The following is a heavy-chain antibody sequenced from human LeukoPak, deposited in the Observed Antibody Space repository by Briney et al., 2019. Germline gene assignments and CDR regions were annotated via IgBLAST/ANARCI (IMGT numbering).Heavy chain of an antibody. CDR2: ISWNSDSI. Sequence: GGSLRLSCAASGFSFDDYAMHWVRQAPGKGLEWVSGISWNSDSIGYADPVKGRFTISRDNARNSLYLQLNSLRAEDTAFYYCAANRGGGNWFDPWGQGTLVTVSS. D-gene: IGHD2/OR15-2a*01. CDR1: GFSFDDYA. CDR3: AANRGGGNWFDP. V-gene: IGHV3-9*01. J-gene: IGHJ5*02.